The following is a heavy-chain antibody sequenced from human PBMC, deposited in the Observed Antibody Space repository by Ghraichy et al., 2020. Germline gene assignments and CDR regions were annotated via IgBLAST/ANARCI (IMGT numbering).Heavy chain of an antibody. Sequence: ASVKVSCKASGYTFTSYAMHWVRQAPGQRLEWMGWINAGNGNTKYSQKFQGRVTITRDTSASTAYMELSSLRSEDTAVYYCARRDFWSGYGLNYYGMDVWGQVTTVTVSS. V-gene: IGHV1-3*01. J-gene: IGHJ6*02. CDR3: ARRDFWSGYGLNYYGMDV. D-gene: IGHD3-3*01. CDR1: GYTFTSYA. CDR2: INAGNGNT.